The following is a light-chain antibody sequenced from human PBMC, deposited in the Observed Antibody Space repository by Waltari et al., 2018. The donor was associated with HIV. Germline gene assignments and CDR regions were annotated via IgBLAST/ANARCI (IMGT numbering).Light chain of an antibody. V-gene: IGLV2-14*01. CDR3: SSYTRTGTVV. CDR2: EVT. CDR1: SSSVGGYTY. J-gene: IGLJ2*01. Sequence: QSALTQPASVSGSPGQSITISCTGSSSSVGGYTYVSWYQQHPGKAPKLMIYEVTNRPSGVSYRFSGSKSGNTASLTISGLQVEDEADYYCSSYTRTGTVVFGGGTKLTVL.